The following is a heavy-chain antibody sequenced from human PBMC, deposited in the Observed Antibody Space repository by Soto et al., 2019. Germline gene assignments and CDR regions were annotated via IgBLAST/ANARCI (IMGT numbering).Heavy chain of an antibody. Sequence: GGSLRLSCAASGFTFSSYGMHWVRQAPGKGLEWVAVISYDGSNKYYADSVKGRFTISRDNSKNTLYLQMNSLRAEDTAVYYCAKDFTIFGVVFLPSCYMDVWGKGTTVTVSS. D-gene: IGHD3-3*01. CDR1: GFTFSSYG. CDR3: AKDFTIFGVVFLPSCYMDV. CDR2: ISYDGSNK. V-gene: IGHV3-30*18. J-gene: IGHJ6*03.